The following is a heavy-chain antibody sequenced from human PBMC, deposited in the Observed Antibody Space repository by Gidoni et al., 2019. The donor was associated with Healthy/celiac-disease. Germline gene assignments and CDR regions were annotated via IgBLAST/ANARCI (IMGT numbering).Heavy chain of an antibody. D-gene: IGHD3-10*01. CDR3: ATGSKWFGANPGAFDI. V-gene: IGHV1-24*01. J-gene: IGHJ3*02. CDR1: GYTLTELS. Sequence: QVQLVQSGAEVKKPGASVKVSCKVSGYTLTELSMHWVRQAPGKGLEWMGGFDPEDGETIYAQKFQGRVTMTEDTSTDTAYMELSSLRSEDTAVYYCATGSKWFGANPGAFDIWGQGTMVTVSS. CDR2: FDPEDGET.